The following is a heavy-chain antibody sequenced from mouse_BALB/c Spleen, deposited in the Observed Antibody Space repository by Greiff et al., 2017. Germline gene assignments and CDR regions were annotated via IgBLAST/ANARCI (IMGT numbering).Heavy chain of an antibody. V-gene: IGHV1-54*01. CDR2: INPGSGGT. CDR3: ARRNYRLYYFDY. J-gene: IGHJ2*01. Sequence: VQLQESGAELVRPGTSVKVSCKASGYAFTNYLIEWVKQRPGQGLEWIGVINPGSGGTNYNEKFKGKATLTADKSSSTAYMQRSSLTSDDSAVYFCARRNYRLYYFDYWGQGTTLTVSS. CDR1: GYAFTNYL. D-gene: IGHD2-14*01.